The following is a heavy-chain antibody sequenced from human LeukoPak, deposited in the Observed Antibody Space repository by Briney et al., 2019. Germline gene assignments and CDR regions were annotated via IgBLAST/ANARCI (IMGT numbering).Heavy chain of an antibody. V-gene: IGHV3-30*02. D-gene: IGHD5-12*01. Sequence: GGSLRLSCATSGFTFSRLGMQLVRQAPGKGLEWVAVIHNDGTMGQYADSVKGRFTVSKDFSRNTLHLQMHSLRDDDTAVYYCAKEGDEFRGYLDAWGKGTTVTVSS. CDR3: AKEGDEFRGYLDA. J-gene: IGHJ6*04. CDR1: GFTFSRLG. CDR2: IHNDGTMG.